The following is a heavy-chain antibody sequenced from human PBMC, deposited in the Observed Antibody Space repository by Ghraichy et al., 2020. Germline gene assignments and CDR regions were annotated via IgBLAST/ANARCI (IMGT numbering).Heavy chain of an antibody. CDR1: GYSFADNY. D-gene: IGHD6-13*01. J-gene: IGHJ4*02. Sequence: ASVKVSCKASGYSFADNYIHWVRQAPGHGLEWMGRLKPRSGGTAYAQRFQGRVTMTSDTSIATAYMELNSLTSDDTAVYYCAKGAPLTGSSSRIASWGPGTLVTFSS. V-gene: IGHV1-2*06. CDR3: AKGAPLTGSSSRIAS. CDR2: LKPRSGGT.